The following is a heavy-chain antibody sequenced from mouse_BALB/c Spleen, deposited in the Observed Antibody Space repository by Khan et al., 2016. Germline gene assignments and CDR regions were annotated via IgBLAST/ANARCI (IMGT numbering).Heavy chain of an antibody. CDR2: IYPGSGST. J-gene: IGHJ2*01. V-gene: IGHV1-77*01. D-gene: IGHD1-2*01. CDR1: GYTFTDYV. Sequence: VQLKVAGPELVKPGASVKISCKASGYTFTDYVITWVKQRTGQGLEWIGAIYPGSGSTYYNEMFKGKATLTADKSSNTAYMQISSLTSEDSAVYFCARISTALFGYWSQNTTLIVFS. CDR3: ARISTALFGY.